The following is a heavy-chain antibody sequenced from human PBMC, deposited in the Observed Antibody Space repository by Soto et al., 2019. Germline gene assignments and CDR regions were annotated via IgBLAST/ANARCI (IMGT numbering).Heavy chain of an antibody. D-gene: IGHD3-3*01. CDR2: IYYSGSA. CDR1: GGSISSGDYY. Sequence: PSETLSLTCTVSGGSISSGDYYWSWIRQPPGKGLEWIGYIYYSGSAYYNPSLKSRVTISVDTSKNQFSLKLSSVTAADTAVYYCARADFWSGYYVGYWGQGTLVTVSS. J-gene: IGHJ4*02. CDR3: ARADFWSGYYVGY. V-gene: IGHV4-30-4*01.